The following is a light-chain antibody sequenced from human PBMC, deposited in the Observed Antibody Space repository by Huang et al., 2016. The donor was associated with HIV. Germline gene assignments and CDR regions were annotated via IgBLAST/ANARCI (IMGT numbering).Light chain of an antibody. CDR2: DAS. CDR1: QGLANY. CDR3: QQRGNWQLT. Sequence: EIVLTQSPATLSLSPGERATLSCRACQGLANYLAWYQQKPGQAPRLLIYDASNRATGIPARFSGSGSGTDFTLTISSLEPEDFAVYYCQQRGNWQLTFGGGTKVEIK. V-gene: IGKV3-11*01. J-gene: IGKJ4*01.